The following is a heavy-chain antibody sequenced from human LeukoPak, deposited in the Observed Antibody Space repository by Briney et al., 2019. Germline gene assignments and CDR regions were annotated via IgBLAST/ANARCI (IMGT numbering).Heavy chain of an antibody. CDR1: GGTFSSYA. D-gene: IGHD6-19*01. CDR3: ARDTAYSSGWFPFGWFDP. V-gene: IGHV1-69*05. CDR2: IIPIFGTA. J-gene: IGHJ5*02. Sequence: SVKVSCKASGGTFSSYAIGWVRQAPGQGLEWMGGIIPIFGTANYAQKFQGRVTITTDESTSTAYMELSSLRSEDTAVYYCARDTAYSSGWFPFGWFDPWGQGTLVTVSS.